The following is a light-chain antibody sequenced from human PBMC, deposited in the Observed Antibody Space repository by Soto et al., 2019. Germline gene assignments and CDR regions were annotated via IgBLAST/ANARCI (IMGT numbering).Light chain of an antibody. CDR3: QAWDNDSGV. Sequence: SYELTQPPSVSVSPGQTVTIPCSGDELGAKFASWYQQKAGQSPLLVIYEDTKRPSGIPERFSGSSSGNTATLTISGTQTMDEADYYCQAWDNDSGVFGTGTKLTVL. CDR1: ELGAKF. V-gene: IGLV3-1*01. J-gene: IGLJ1*01. CDR2: EDT.